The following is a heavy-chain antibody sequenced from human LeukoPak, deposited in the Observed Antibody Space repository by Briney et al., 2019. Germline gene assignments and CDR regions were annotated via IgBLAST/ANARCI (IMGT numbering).Heavy chain of an antibody. D-gene: IGHD1-26*01. CDR2: ISSSSSHT. CDR1: GLIFSKYG. J-gene: IGHJ4*02. V-gene: IGHV3-21*06. Sequence: GESLRLSCAASGLIFSKYGMHWVRQAPGKGLEWVASISSSSSHTYYADSLKGRFIISRDNAKNSLSLQMDSLSADDTAVYYCAGGRWELLRMGHWGQGALVTVSS. CDR3: AGGRWELLRMGH.